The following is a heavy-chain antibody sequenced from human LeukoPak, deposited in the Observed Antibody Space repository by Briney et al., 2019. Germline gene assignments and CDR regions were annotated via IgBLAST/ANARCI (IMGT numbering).Heavy chain of an antibody. Sequence: GGSLRLSCAASGFSFSSCSMNWVRQAPGKGLESVSSISSTSNDVYYVDSVKGRFTISRDNAKNSLYLQMNSLRAEDTAVYYCTRDRAEYYFDYWGQGTLVTVSP. D-gene: IGHD6-6*01. V-gene: IGHV3-21*01. CDR2: ISSTSNDV. CDR1: GFSFSSCS. CDR3: TRDRAEYYFDY. J-gene: IGHJ4*02.